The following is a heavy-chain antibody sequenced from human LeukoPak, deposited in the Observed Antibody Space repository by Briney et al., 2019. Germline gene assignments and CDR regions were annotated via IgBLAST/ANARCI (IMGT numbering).Heavy chain of an antibody. CDR1: GYTFTSYD. CDR3: ARVGSGSGYGENGFDY. CDR2: MNPNSGNT. D-gene: IGHD5-12*01. J-gene: IGHJ4*02. V-gene: IGHV1-8*01. Sequence: APVKVSCKASGYTFTSYDINWVRQATGQGLEWMGWMNPNSGNTSYAQKFQGRVTMTRDTSTSTVYMELSSLRSEDTAVYYCARVGSGSGYGENGFDYWGQGTLVTVSS.